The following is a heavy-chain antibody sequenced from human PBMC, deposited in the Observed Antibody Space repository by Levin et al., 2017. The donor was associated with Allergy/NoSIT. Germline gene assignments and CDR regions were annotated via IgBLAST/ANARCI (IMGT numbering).Heavy chain of an antibody. J-gene: IGHJ3*01. CDR2: IYPGDSET. CDR3: ARRGPDFLPSETYSMSHALDV. V-gene: IGHV5-51*01. D-gene: IGHD2-21*01. CDR1: GYSFSNYW. Sequence: GESLKISCQGFGYSFSNYWLAWVRQRPGKGLEWMGIIYPGDSETVYSPSFQGLVTISSEKSIDTVYLHWARLRTSDTPIYYCARRGPDFLPSETYSMSHALDVWGQGTLVSVSS.